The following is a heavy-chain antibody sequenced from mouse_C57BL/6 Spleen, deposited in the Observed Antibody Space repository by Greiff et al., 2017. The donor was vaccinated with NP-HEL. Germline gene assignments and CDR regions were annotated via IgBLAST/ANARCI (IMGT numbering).Heavy chain of an antibody. D-gene: IGHD2-2*01. J-gene: IGHJ1*03. V-gene: IGHV3-6*01. Sequence: EVQVVESGPGLVKPSQSLSLTCSVTGYSITSGYYWNWIRQFPGNKLEWIGYISYDGSNNYNPSLKNRISITRDTSKNQFFLKLNSVTTEDTATYYCARFHGYNWYFDVWGTGTTVTVSS. CDR3: ARFHGYNWYFDV. CDR2: ISYDGSN. CDR1: GYSITSGYY.